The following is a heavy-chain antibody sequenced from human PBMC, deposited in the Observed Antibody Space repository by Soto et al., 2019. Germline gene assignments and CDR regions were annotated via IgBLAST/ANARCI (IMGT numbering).Heavy chain of an antibody. CDR2: IIPFLDTT. CDR1: GGGFSTYA. V-gene: IGHV1-69*06. J-gene: IGHJ3*02. D-gene: IGHD5-12*01. Sequence: SVKVSCKPSGGGFSTYAFSWVRQAPGQGLEWMGAIIPFLDTTNYAEKFQGSVTITADKSTSTAYLELSSLRSEDTAMYYCARDPYKSGYNAFDIGGQGTMVTASS. CDR3: ARDPYKSGYNAFDI.